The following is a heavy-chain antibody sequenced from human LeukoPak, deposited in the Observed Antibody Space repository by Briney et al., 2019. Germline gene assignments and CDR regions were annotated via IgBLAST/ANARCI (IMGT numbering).Heavy chain of an antibody. D-gene: IGHD6-19*01. CDR3: ARAGYSSGSAGAFDI. CDR1: GGSIGSYY. Sequence: LETLSLTCTVSGGSIGSYYWSWIRQPPGKGLEWLGYIYYSGSTNYNPPLKSRVTISVDTSKTQFSLKLYSVTAADTAVYYWARAGYSSGSAGAFDIWAQGTVVTVSS. V-gene: IGHV4-59*01. J-gene: IGHJ3*02. CDR2: IYYSGST.